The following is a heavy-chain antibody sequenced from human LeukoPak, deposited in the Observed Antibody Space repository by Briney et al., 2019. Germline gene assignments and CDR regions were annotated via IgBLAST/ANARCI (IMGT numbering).Heavy chain of an antibody. D-gene: IGHD2/OR15-2a*01. Sequence: GGSPRLSCAASGFSFTDYWMHWVRQAPGKGLVWISRINIDASVTTYADSVKGRFTISRDNAKKTAYLQMNSLRAEDTAVYYCARVPVDGYSTSFDYWGQGSLVTVSS. CDR1: GFSFTDYW. J-gene: IGHJ4*02. V-gene: IGHV3-74*01. CDR2: INIDASVT. CDR3: ARVPVDGYSTSFDY.